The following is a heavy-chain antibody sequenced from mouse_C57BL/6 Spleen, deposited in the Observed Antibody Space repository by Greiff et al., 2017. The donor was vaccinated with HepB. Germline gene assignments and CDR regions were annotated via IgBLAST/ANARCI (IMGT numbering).Heavy chain of an antibody. CDR3: ARSYYSNYEGYFDY. J-gene: IGHJ2*01. V-gene: IGHV1-76*01. CDR2: IYPGSGNT. Sequence: VQLQQSGAELVRPGASVKLSCKASGYTFTDYYINWVKQRPGQGLEWIARIYPGSGNTYYNEKFEGKATLTAEKSSSTAYMQLSSLTSEDSAVYFCARSYYSNYEGYFDYWGQGTTLTVSS. D-gene: IGHD2-5*01. CDR1: GYTFTDYY.